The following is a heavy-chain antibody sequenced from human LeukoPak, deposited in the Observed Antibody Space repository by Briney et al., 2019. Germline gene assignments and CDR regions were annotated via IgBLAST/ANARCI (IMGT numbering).Heavy chain of an antibody. CDR1: GFTFSSSG. CDR3: ARSEAPSIAVAGTSRY. J-gene: IGHJ4*02. Sequence: GGSLRLSCAASGFTFSSSGMHWVRQAPGKGLEWVAFIRFDGSNKYYADSVKGRFTISRDNSKNTLYLQMNSLRAEDTAVYYCARSEAPSIAVAGTSRYWGQGTLVTVSS. CDR2: IRFDGSNK. V-gene: IGHV3-30*02. D-gene: IGHD6-19*01.